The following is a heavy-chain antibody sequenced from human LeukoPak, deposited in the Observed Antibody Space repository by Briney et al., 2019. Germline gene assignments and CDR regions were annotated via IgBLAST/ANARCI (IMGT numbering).Heavy chain of an antibody. CDR1: GFTFSSYS. Sequence: PGRSLRLSCAASGFTFSSYSMNWVRQAPGKGLEWVSYISSSSSTIYYADSVKGRFTISRDNAKNSLYLQMNSLRAEDTAVYYCARDGGNYAFDIWAKGQWSPSLQ. J-gene: IGHJ3*02. CDR2: ISSSSSTI. V-gene: IGHV3-48*01. CDR3: ARDGGNYAFDI. D-gene: IGHD4-23*01.